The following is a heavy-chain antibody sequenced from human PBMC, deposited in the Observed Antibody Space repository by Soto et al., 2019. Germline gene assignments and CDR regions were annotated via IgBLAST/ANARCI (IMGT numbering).Heavy chain of an antibody. CDR2: IIPILGIA. CDR3: ASSGSYDSSRLDI. D-gene: IGHD3-22*01. J-gene: IGHJ3*02. V-gene: IGHV1-69*02. Sequence: SVKVSCKASGGTFSSYTISWVRQAPGQGLEWMGRIIPILGIANYAQKFQGRVTITADKSTSTAYMELSSLRSEDTAVYYCASSGSYDSSRLDIWGQGTMVTVSS. CDR1: GGTFSSYT.